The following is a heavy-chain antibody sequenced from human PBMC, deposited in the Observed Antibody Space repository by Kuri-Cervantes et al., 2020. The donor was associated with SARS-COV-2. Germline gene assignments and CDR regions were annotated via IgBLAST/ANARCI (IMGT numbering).Heavy chain of an antibody. J-gene: IGHJ6*03. CDR3: ARSGVSAATGYYYYYMDV. V-gene: IGHV3-23*01. CDR1: GFTFSSYS. Sequence: GESLKISCAASGFTFSSYSMNWVRQAPGKGLEWVSAISGSGGSTYYADSVKGRFTISRDNSKNTLYLQMNSLRAEDTAVYYCARSGVSAATGYYYYYMDVWGKGTTVTVSS. CDR2: ISGSGGST. D-gene: IGHD1-14*01.